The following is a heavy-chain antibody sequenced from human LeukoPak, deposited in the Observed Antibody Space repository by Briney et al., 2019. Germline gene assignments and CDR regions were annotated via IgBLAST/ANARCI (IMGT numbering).Heavy chain of an antibody. V-gene: IGHV1-18*01. CDR1: GYTFTSYG. CDR3: ASGTSDCSGGSCYSRHYYYYGMDV. D-gene: IGHD2-15*01. Sequence: GASVKVSCKASGYTFTSYGISWVRQAPGQGLEWMGWISAYNGNTNYAQKLQGRVTMTTDTSTSTAYMELSSLRSEDTAVYYCASGTSDCSGGSCYSRHYYYYGMDVWGQGTTVTVSS. CDR2: ISAYNGNT. J-gene: IGHJ6*02.